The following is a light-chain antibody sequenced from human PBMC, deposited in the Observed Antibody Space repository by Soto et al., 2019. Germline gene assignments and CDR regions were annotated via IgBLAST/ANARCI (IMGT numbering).Light chain of an antibody. CDR2: DAS. V-gene: IGKV3-11*01. CDR3: QQRSNWWT. J-gene: IGKJ1*01. Sequence: EIVMTQSPATLSLSPGERATLSCRASQSVGKYLVWYQQKPGQAPRLLIYDASNRATGIPARFSGSGSGTDFTLTISSLEPEDFAVYYCQQRSNWWTFGQGTKV. CDR1: QSVGKY.